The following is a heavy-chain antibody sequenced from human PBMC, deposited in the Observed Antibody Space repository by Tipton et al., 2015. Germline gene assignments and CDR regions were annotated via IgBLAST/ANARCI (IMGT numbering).Heavy chain of an antibody. CDR2: VNHSGNT. V-gene: IGHV4-4*02. CDR3: ARGDDILAYLYFDL. Sequence: TLSLTCSVSGDSISSLNWWTWVRQPPGKGLEWIGEVNHSGNTNYNPSLESRFIISEDTSKNQFSLTVFSVTAADTAVYYCARGDDILAYLYFDLWGRGTLVSVSS. CDR1: GDSISSLNW. J-gene: IGHJ2*01. D-gene: IGHD3-9*01.